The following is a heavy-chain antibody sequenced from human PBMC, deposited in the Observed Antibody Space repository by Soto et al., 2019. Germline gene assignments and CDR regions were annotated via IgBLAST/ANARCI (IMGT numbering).Heavy chain of an antibody. CDR2: IFYAGST. D-gene: IGHD2-21*02. CDR3: ARQVVTASSPMYYFDY. V-gene: IGHV4-39*01. CDR1: GGSISRTYYY. J-gene: IGHJ4*02. Sequence: PSETLSLTCAVSGGSISRTYYYGGWIRQPPGKGLEWIGSIFYAGSTYYNPSLKSRVTISVDTSKSQFSLKLSSVTAADTAIYYCARQVVTASSPMYYFDYWGQGTLVTVSS.